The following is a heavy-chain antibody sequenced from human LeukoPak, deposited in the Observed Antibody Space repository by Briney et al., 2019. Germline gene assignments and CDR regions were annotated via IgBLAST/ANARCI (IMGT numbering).Heavy chain of an antibody. CDR2: ISFDGSKK. CDR1: RFTFIRHG. V-gene: IGHV3-30*03. Sequence: PGGSLRLSCVASRFTFIRHGLHWVRQAPGKGLEWVTVISFDGSKKYYADSVKGRLTISRDDSKNTVYLEMNSVRVDDMAVYYCARDCPHDALDLWGQGTMLTVSS. J-gene: IGHJ3*01. CDR3: ARDCPHDALDL.